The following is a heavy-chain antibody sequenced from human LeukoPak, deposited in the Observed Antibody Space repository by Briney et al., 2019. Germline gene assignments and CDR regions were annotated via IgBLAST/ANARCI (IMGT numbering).Heavy chain of an antibody. V-gene: IGHV4-59*12. Sequence: SETLSLTCTVSGGSISGYHWSWIRQPPGKGLEWIGYIYYSGNTNYNPSLKSRVTISVDTSKNQFSLKLSSVTAADTAVYYCATSLWLPYYFDYWGQGTLVTVSS. CDR1: GGSISGYH. D-gene: IGHD5-18*01. J-gene: IGHJ4*02. CDR2: IYYSGNT. CDR3: ATSLWLPYYFDY.